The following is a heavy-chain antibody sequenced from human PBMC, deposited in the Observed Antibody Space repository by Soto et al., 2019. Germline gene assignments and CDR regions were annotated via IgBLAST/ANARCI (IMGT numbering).Heavy chain of an antibody. CDR3: AREPGYSSGWYVGFDY. Sequence: PSETLSLTCTVSSGSFRSYYWSWIRQPPGKGLEWIGYIYYSGSTNYNPSLKSRVTISVDTSKNQFSLKLSSVTAADTAVYYCAREPGYSSGWYVGFDYWGQGTLVTVSS. D-gene: IGHD6-19*01. J-gene: IGHJ4*02. V-gene: IGHV4-59*01. CDR1: SGSFRSYY. CDR2: IYYSGST.